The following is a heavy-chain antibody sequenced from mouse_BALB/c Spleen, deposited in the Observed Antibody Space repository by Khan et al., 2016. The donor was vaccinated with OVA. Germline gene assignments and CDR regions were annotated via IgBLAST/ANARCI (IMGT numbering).Heavy chain of an antibody. CDR2: ISYSGNT. Sequence: VQLMQSGPGLVKPSQSLSLTCTVTGYSFTSDYACNWMRQPPGNKLELMGYISYSGNTKYTPSFKGRISFTRDTSDNPFFLQLNSVTIEDTATYYCASDYGGDFDYWGQGSTLTVSS. V-gene: IGHV3-2*02. D-gene: IGHD1-1*02. J-gene: IGHJ2*01. CDR1: GYSFTSDYA. CDR3: ASDYGGDFDY.